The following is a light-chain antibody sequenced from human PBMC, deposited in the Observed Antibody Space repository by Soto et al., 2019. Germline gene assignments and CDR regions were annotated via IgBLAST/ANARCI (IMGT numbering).Light chain of an antibody. CDR1: SSNIGSNY. J-gene: IGLJ2*01. CDR3: AAWDDSLSVV. V-gene: IGLV1-47*01. CDR2: RNN. Sequence: QSVLTQPPSASGTPGQRVTISCSGSSSNIGSNYVYWYQQLPGTAPKLLNYRNNQRPSGVPDRFSGSKSGTSASLAISGLRSEDEADYYCAAWDDSLSVVFCGGTKRTVL.